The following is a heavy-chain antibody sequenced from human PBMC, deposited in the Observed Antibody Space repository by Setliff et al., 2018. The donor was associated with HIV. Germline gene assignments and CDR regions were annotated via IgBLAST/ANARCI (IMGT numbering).Heavy chain of an antibody. CDR2: ISQDGSRN. J-gene: IGHJ5*02. D-gene: IGHD3-3*01. V-gene: IGHV3-7*03. CDR3: ARVLLITNAVYGVVSNQFDP. CDR1: GGSFSGYY. Sequence: ETLSLTCAVYGGSFSGYYWSWIRQSPGKGLEWVASISQDGSRNHCVGSVKGRFTASRDNAKSSLYLQMNSLRAEDTAVYYCARVLLITNAVYGVVSNQFDPWGQGTRVTVSS.